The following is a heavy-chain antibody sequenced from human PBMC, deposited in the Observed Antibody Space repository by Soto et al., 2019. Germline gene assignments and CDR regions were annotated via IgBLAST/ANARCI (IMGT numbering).Heavy chain of an antibody. CDR3: AIIVGATTLDY. V-gene: IGHV4-34*01. D-gene: IGHD1-26*01. CDR1: GGSFSGYY. Sequence: QVQLQQWGAGLLKPSETLSLTCAVYGGSFSGYYWSWIRQPPGKGLEWIGEINHSGSTNYNPSLTSRVTISVDTSKNQFSLKLSSVTAADTAVYYCAIIVGATTLDYWGQGTLVTVSS. CDR2: INHSGST. J-gene: IGHJ4*02.